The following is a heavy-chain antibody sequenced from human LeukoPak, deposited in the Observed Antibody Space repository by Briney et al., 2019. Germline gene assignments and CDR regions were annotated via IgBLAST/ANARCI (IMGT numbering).Heavy chain of an antibody. CDR3: TIMRGYYGGSGYWVQ. CDR2: ITTTGATT. D-gene: IGHD3-22*01. V-gene: IGHV3-23*01. J-gene: IGHJ4*02. Sequence: GGSLRLSCAASGFTFGSYGMSWVRQAPGKGLEWVSFITTTGATTSYADSVKGRLTISRDNARDTLYMQMNSLRDEDTALYYCTIMRGYYGGSGYWVQWGQGTLVTVSS. CDR1: GFTFGSYG.